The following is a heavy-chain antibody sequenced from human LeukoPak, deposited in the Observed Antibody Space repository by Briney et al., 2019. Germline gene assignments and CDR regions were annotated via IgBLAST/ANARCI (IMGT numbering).Heavy chain of an antibody. CDR3: ARESSGGWYFDY. V-gene: IGHV3-21*01. CDR2: ISTSSDYI. Sequence: PGGSLRLSCAASGFTFRTYTMNWVRQAPGKGLEWVSSISTSSDYIYYADSVKGRFIISRDNTKDSLYLQMNSLRVEDTAVYYCARESSGGWYFDYWGQGTLVTVSS. D-gene: IGHD6-19*01. J-gene: IGHJ4*02. CDR1: GFTFRTYT.